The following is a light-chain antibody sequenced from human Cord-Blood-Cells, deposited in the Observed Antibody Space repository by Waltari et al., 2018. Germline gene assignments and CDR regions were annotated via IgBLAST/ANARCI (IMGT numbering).Light chain of an antibody. Sequence: DIVMTQSPDSLVVSLGERATTHCKPSQSVLYSSNNKSYLAWYQEKPGPPPKLLIYWASTRESGVPDRFSGSGSGTDFTLTISSLQAEDVAVYYCQQYYSTPYSFGQGTKLEIK. CDR1: QSVLYSSNNKSY. J-gene: IGKJ2*03. CDR3: QQYYSTPYS. V-gene: IGKV4-1*01. CDR2: WAS.